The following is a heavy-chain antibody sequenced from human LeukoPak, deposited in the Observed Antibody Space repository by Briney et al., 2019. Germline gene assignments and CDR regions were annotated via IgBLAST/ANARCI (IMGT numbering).Heavy chain of an antibody. V-gene: IGHV4-39*07. CDR1: GDSISNTAYY. D-gene: IGHD6-13*01. CDR2: ICYNGEL. Sequence: SETLSLTCSVSGDSISNTAYYWGWIRQPPGKGLERVGSICYNGELYYNPPLKSRVTISVETSKNQFSLKLSSVTAADTAVYYCARVTGYMVEDYFDYWGQGTLVTDSS. J-gene: IGHJ4*02. CDR3: ARVTGYMVEDYFDY.